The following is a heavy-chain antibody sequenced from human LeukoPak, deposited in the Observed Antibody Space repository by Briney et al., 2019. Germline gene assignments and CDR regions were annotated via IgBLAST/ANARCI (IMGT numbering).Heavy chain of an antibody. CDR3: ARDPGYCSSTSCYKFFDY. J-gene: IGHJ4*02. D-gene: IGHD2-2*02. V-gene: IGHV3-48*03. CDR1: GFSFSSYE. Sequence: PGGSLRLSCAASGFSFSSYEMNWVRQAPGKGLEWVSYIRSSGSTIYYADSVTGRFTVSRDNAKNSLYLQMNSLRAEDTAVYYCARDPGYCSSTSCYKFFDYWGQGTLVTVSS. CDR2: IRSSGSTI.